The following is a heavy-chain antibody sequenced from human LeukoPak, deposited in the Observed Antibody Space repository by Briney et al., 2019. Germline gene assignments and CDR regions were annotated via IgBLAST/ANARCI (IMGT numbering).Heavy chain of an antibody. CDR1: GGSISSYY. CDR3: ARGRGDLPFDP. CDR2: IYYSGST. J-gene: IGHJ5*02. D-gene: IGHD2-21*02. V-gene: IGHV4-59*01. Sequence: ASETLSLTCTVSGGSISSYYWSWIRQPPGKGLEWIGYIYYSGSTNYNPSLKSRVTISVDTSKNQFSLKLSSVTAADTAVYYCARGRGDLPFDPWGQGTLVTVSS.